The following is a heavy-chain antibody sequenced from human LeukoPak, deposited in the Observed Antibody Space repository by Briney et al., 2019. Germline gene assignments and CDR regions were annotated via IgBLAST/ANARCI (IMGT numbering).Heavy chain of an antibody. CDR2: IYYSGST. Sequence: SETLSLTCAVYGGSFSGYYWSWIRQPPGKGLEWIGYIYYSGSTNYNPSLKSRVTISVDTSKNQFSLKLSSVTAADTAVYYCARRDGYKKYYFDYWGQGTLVTVSS. V-gene: IGHV4-59*01. CDR3: ARRDGYKKYYFDY. J-gene: IGHJ4*02. D-gene: IGHD5-24*01. CDR1: GGSFSGYY.